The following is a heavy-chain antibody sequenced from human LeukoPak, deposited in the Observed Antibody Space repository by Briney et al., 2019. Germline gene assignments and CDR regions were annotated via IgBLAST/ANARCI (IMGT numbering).Heavy chain of an antibody. CDR1: GFTFSSYS. Sequence: PGGSLRLSCAASGFTFSSYSMNWVRQAPGKGLEWVSYINSGSSTIYYTDSVKGRFTISRDNAKNSLYLQMNSLRAEDTAVYYCAMQKRLRGGFDYWGQGTLVTVSS. V-gene: IGHV3-48*01. CDR3: AMQKRLRGGFDY. J-gene: IGHJ4*02. D-gene: IGHD4-17*01. CDR2: INSGSSTI.